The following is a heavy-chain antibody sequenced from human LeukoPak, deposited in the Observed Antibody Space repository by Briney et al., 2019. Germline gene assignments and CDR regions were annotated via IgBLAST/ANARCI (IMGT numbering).Heavy chain of an antibody. J-gene: IGHJ4*02. V-gene: IGHV1-69*13. CDR2: IIPIFGTA. CDR1: GYTFTSYY. CDR3: AREIAAAGHDY. D-gene: IGHD6-13*01. Sequence: ASVKVSCKASGYTFTSYYMHWVRQAPGQGLEWMGGIIPIFGTANYAQKFQGRVTITADESTSTAYMELSSLRSEDTAVYYCAREIAAAGHDYWGQGTLVTVSS.